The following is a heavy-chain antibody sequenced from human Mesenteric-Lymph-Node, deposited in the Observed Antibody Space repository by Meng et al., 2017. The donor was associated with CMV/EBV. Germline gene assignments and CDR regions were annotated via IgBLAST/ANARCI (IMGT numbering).Heavy chain of an antibody. J-gene: IGHJ6*02. Sequence: ETLSLTCTVSGGSITSGHYYWSWVRQAPGKGLEWVSVIYSGGSTYYADSVKGRFTISRDNSKNTLYLQMNSLRAEDTAVYYCAREVAAVDYYYDMDVWGQGTTVTVSS. CDR3: AREVAAVDYYYDMDV. V-gene: IGHV3-53*05. D-gene: IGHD6-13*01. CDR2: IYSGGST. CDR1: GGSITSGHYY.